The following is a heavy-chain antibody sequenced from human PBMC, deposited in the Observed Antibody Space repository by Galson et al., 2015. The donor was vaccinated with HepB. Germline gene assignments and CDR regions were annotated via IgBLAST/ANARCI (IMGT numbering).Heavy chain of an antibody. J-gene: IGHJ4*02. CDR3: ARGSLSGYDLEGLVY. CDR1: GFTFSSYS. Sequence: LRLSCAASGFTFSSYSMNWVRQAPGKGLEWVSSIGSSSSYIYYAYSVKGRFTISRDNAKNSLYLQMNSLRAEDTAVYYCARGSLSGYDLEGLVYWGQGTLVTVSS. V-gene: IGHV3-21*01. CDR2: IGSSSSYI. D-gene: IGHD5-12*01.